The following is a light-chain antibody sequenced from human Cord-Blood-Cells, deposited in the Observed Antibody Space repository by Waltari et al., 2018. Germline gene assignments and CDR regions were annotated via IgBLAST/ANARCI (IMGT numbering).Light chain of an antibody. CDR3: QQYYSYPRT. Sequence: AIRMTQSPSSLSASTGDRVTITCRASPGTSSYLAWYQQKPGKAPNLLIYAASTLQSGVPSRFSGSGSGTDFTLTISCLQSEDFATYYCQQYYSYPRTFGQGTKVEIK. CDR1: PGTSSY. V-gene: IGKV1-8*01. J-gene: IGKJ1*01. CDR2: AAS.